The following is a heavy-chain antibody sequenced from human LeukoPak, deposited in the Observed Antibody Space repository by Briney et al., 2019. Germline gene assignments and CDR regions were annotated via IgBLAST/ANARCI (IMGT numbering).Heavy chain of an antibody. V-gene: IGHV3-23*01. CDR3: AKDRAKGANPPYFDY. Sequence: GGSLRLSCAASGFTFSSYAMSWVRQAPGKGLEWVSAISGSGASTYYADSVKGRFTISRDNSKNTLYLQMNSLRAEDTAVYYCAKDRAKGANPPYFDYWGQGTLVTVSS. D-gene: IGHD1-26*01. CDR2: ISGSGAST. J-gene: IGHJ4*02. CDR1: GFTFSSYA.